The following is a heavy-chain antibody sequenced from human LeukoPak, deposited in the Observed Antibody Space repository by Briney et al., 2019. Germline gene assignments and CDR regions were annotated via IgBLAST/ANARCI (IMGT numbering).Heavy chain of an antibody. V-gene: IGHV3-7*01. Sequence: GGSLRLSCAASGFTFSSYWMSWVRQAPGKGLEWVANIKQDGSEKYYVDSVKGRFTISRDNAKISLYLQMNSLRAEDTAVYYCARVIGPMVYYGMDVWGQGTTVTVSS. CDR3: ARVIGPMVYYGMDV. CDR1: GFTFSSYW. J-gene: IGHJ6*02. CDR2: IKQDGSEK. D-gene: IGHD3-10*01.